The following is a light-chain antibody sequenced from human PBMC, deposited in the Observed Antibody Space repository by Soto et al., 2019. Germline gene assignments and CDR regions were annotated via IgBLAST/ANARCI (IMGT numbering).Light chain of an antibody. J-gene: IGKJ3*01. CDR3: QKYSSVPV. Sequence: DIQMTQSPTSLSASVGDRVTITGRASQAFRNFVVWYQQNPGKPPKLLIYAASTLQSGVPSRFSGSGSGTDFTLTINSLQPEDVATYSCQKYSSVPVFGPGTKVEI. V-gene: IGKV1-27*01. CDR1: QAFRNF. CDR2: AAS.